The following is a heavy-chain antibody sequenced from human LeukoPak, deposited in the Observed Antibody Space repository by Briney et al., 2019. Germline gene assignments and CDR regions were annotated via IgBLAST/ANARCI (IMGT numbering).Heavy chain of an antibody. CDR2: IYYSGST. CDR1: GGSISSGDYY. Sequence: SQTLSLTCTVSGGSISSGDYYWSWIRQPPGKGLEWIGYIYYSGSTYYNPSLKSQVTISVDTSKNQFSLKLSSVTAADTAVYYCARQRYNWNHNYFDYWGQGTLVSVSS. V-gene: IGHV4-30-4*01. CDR3: ARQRYNWNHNYFDY. D-gene: IGHD1-1*01. J-gene: IGHJ4*02.